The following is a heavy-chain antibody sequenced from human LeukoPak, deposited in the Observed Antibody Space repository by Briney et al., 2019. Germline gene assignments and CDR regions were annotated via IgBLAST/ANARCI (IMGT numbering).Heavy chain of an antibody. D-gene: IGHD4-11*01. V-gene: IGHV1-2*02. CDR2: INPNGGGT. CDR3: ARSHDYTNYVAP. Sequence: GASVKVSCKASGYTFTGYYMHWVRQAPGQGLEWMGWINPNGGGTIYAPKFQGRVTMTRDTSITTAYMELNSLRSDDTAVYYCARSHDYTNYVAPWGQGTLVTVSS. CDR1: GYTFTGYY. J-gene: IGHJ5*02.